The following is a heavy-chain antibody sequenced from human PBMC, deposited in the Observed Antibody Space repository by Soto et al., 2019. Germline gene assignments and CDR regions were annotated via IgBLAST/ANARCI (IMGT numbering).Heavy chain of an antibody. J-gene: IGHJ4*02. CDR2: IYYSGST. Sequence: PSETLSLTCTVSGGSISIYYWSWIRHPPGKGLEWIGYIYYSGSTNYNPSLKSRVTISVDTSKNQFSLKLSSVTAADTAVYYCARSHYYDFWSGPFDYWGQGTLVTVSS. V-gene: IGHV4-59*01. CDR3: ARSHYYDFWSGPFDY. D-gene: IGHD3-3*01. CDR1: GGSISIYY.